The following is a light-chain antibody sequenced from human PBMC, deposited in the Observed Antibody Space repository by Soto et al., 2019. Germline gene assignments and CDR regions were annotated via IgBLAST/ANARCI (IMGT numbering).Light chain of an antibody. CDR1: QSVSSSY. CDR3: QLYGSSPQFT. V-gene: IGKV3-20*01. J-gene: IGKJ3*01. Sequence: EIVLTQSPGTLSLSPGERATLSCRASQSVSSSYLAWYQQKPGQAPRLLIYGASSRATGIPDRFSGSGSGTDFTLTSIRLEPEDFGVYYCQLYGSSPQFTFGPGTKVDI. CDR2: GAS.